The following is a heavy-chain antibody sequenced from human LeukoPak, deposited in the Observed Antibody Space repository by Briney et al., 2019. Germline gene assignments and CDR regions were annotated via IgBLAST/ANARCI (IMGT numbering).Heavy chain of an antibody. CDR2: ISYDGSNK. CDR1: GFTFSSYG. J-gene: IGHJ4*02. D-gene: IGHD6-6*01. Sequence: GGSLRLSCAASGFTFSSYGMHWVRQAPGKGLEWVAVISYDGSNKYYADSVKGRFTTSRDNSKNTLYLQMNSLRAEDTAVYYCAKDSSRSMDYWGQGTLVTVSS. V-gene: IGHV3-30*18. CDR3: AKDSSRSMDY.